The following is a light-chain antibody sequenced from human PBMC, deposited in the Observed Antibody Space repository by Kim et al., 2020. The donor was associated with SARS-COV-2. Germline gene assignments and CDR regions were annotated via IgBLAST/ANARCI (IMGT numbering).Light chain of an antibody. Sequence: QPVLTQSPSASASLGASVKLTCTLSSGLSSYAIAWYQQQPEKGPRFLMKVNSDGSHTEGDGIPDRFSGSSSGAERYPTISSLQSGDEADYYCQTWGSGIDWVFGGGTQLTVL. J-gene: IGLJ3*02. CDR2: VNSDGSH. CDR1: SGLSSYA. CDR3: QTWGSGIDWV. V-gene: IGLV4-69*01.